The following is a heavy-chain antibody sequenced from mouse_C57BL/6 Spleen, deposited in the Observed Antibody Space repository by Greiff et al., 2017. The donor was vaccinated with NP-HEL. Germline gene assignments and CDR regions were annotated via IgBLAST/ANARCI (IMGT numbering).Heavy chain of an antibody. D-gene: IGHD4-1*01. Sequence: EVQGVESGGGLVQPGGSLSLSCAASGFTFTDYYMSWVRQPPGKALEWLGFIRNKANGYTTEYSASVKGRFTISRDNSQSILYLQMNALRAEDSATYYCARSSLNWDDWYFDVWGTGTTVTVSS. CDR2: IRNKANGYTT. CDR1: GFTFTDYY. J-gene: IGHJ1*03. CDR3: ARSSLNWDDWYFDV. V-gene: IGHV7-3*01.